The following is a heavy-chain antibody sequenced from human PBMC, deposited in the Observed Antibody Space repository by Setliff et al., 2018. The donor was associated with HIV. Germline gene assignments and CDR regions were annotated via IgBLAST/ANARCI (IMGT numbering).Heavy chain of an antibody. J-gene: IGHJ4*02. CDR2: VCYSGGT. CDR1: GGSFSGYY. V-gene: IGHV4-34*09. Sequence: SETLSLTCAVYGGSFSGYYWSWIRQPPGKGLEWIGTVCYSGGTYYNPSLKSRVTISVDTSKNQFSLKLSSVTAADTAVYYCARTYYYDSSGYYPRFGYFDYWGQGTLVTVSS. CDR3: ARTYYYDSSGYYPRFGYFDY. D-gene: IGHD3-22*01.